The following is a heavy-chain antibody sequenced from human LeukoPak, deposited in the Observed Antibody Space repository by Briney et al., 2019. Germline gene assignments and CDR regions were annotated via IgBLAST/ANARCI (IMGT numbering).Heavy chain of an antibody. CDR2: ISSDGSNK. CDR1: GFTFSSYG. Sequence: GGSLRLSCAASGFTFSSYGMHWVRQAPGKGPEWVAVISSDGSNKYYADSVKGRFAISRDNSKNTLSLQMDSLRTEDTAVYYCDSGTYSRFDYWGQGTLVTVSS. V-gene: IGHV3-30*19. D-gene: IGHD1-26*01. J-gene: IGHJ4*02. CDR3: DSGTYSRFDY.